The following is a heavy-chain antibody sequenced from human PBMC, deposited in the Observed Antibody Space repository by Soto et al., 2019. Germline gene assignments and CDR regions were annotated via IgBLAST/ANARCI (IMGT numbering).Heavy chain of an antibody. CDR2: IYYSGST. V-gene: IGHV4-31*03. D-gene: IGHD3-10*01. CDR1: GGPISSGGYY. J-gene: IGHJ6*02. CDR3: ARDPVNYYGSGSYYNRNYYDYGMDV. Sequence: PSETLSLTCTDSGGPISSGGYYWSWIRQHPGKGLEWIGYIYYSGSTYYNPSLKSRVTVSVDTSKNQFSLKLSSVTAADTAVYYCARDPVNYYGSGSYYNRNYYDYGMDVWGQGTTVTVSS.